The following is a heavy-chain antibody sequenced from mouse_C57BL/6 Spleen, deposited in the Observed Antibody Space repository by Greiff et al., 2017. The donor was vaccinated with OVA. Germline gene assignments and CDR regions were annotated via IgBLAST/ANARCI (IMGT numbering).Heavy chain of an antibody. CDR3: ARGTYCGGYDYDFYYLDY. J-gene: IGHJ2*01. V-gene: IGHV1-54*01. CDR2: INPGSGGT. Sequence: QVQLQQSGAELVRPGTSVKVSCKASGYAFTNYLIEWVKQRPGQGLEWIGVINPGSGGTNYNEKFTGKATLTADKSSSTAYMQLSVLTSEVSSVSYCARGTYCGGYDYDFYYLDYWGQGTTLTVSS. D-gene: IGHD2-4*01. CDR1: GYAFTNYL.